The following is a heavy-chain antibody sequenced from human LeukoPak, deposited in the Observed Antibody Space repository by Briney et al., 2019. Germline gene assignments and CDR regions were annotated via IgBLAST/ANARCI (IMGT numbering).Heavy chain of an antibody. Sequence: ASVKVSCKASGYTFTGYYMHWVRQAPGQGLEWMGWINPNSGGTNYAQKLQGRVTMTTDTSTSTAYMELRSLRSDDTAVYYCALGCSGSYFNCFDPWGQGTLVTVSS. J-gene: IGHJ5*02. V-gene: IGHV1-2*02. CDR1: GYTFTGYY. D-gene: IGHD3-10*02. CDR3: ALGCSGSYFNCFDP. CDR2: INPNSGGT.